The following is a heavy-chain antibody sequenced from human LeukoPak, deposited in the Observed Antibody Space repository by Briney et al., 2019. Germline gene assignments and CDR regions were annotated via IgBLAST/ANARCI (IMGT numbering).Heavy chain of an antibody. V-gene: IGHV3-74*01. D-gene: IGHD3-22*01. CDR3: AREKPFYDSSGYYYPIAFDY. CDR1: GFTFSNYW. Sequence: GGSLRLSCAASGFTFSNYWMHWVRQAPGKGLVWVSRLNSDGSSTNYADSVKGRFTISRDNAKNTLYLQMNSLRDEDTALYYCAREKPFYDSSGYYYPIAFDYWGQGTLVTVSS. CDR2: LNSDGSST. J-gene: IGHJ4*02.